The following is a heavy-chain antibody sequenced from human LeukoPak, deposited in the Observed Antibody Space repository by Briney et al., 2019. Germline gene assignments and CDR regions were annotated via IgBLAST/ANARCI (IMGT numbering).Heavy chain of an antibody. CDR2: IKQDGSEK. Sequence: GGSLRLSCAASGFTFSSYWMSWVRQAPGKGLEWVANIKQDGSEKYYVDSVKGRFTISRDNAKNSLYLQMNSLRAEDTAVYYCARDIFSYYDSSGYFDYWGQGTLVTVSS. J-gene: IGHJ4*02. CDR3: ARDIFSYYDSSGYFDY. V-gene: IGHV3-7*01. D-gene: IGHD3-22*01. CDR1: GFTFSSYW.